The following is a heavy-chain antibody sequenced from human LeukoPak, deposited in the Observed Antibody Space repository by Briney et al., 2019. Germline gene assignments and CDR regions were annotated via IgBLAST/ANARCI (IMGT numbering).Heavy chain of an antibody. V-gene: IGHV1-69*04. CDR2: IIPALDRA. D-gene: IGHD3/OR15-3a*01. J-gene: IGHJ3*02. CDR3: ARRTDAVDDAFDI. Sequence: VASVKVSCKASGGNFNNYAVNWVRQAPGQGLQWMGRIIPALDRANYAHNFQGRLTISADKSTKTAYMELGSLRSEDTGLYFCARRTDAVDDAFDIWGQGTMLTVSS. CDR1: GGNFNNYA.